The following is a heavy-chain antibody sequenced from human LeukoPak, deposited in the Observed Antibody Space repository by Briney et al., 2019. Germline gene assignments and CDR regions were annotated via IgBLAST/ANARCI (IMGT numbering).Heavy chain of an antibody. CDR1: GYTFTGYY. J-gene: IGHJ4*02. Sequence: GASVKVSCKASGYTFTGYYMHWVRQAPGQGLEWMGWINPNSGGTNYAQKFQGRVTMTRDTSISTAYMELSRLRSDDTAVYYCARVPGGSGWYEGVDYWGQGTLVTVSS. CDR3: ARVPGGSGWYEGVDY. CDR2: INPNSGGT. V-gene: IGHV1-2*02. D-gene: IGHD6-19*01.